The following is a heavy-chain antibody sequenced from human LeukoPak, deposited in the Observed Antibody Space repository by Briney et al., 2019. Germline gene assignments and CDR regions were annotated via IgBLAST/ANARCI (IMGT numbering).Heavy chain of an antibody. J-gene: IGHJ5*02. CDR2: IYYSGST. CDR1: GGSISSSSYY. CDR3: ARGSNTAYNWFDP. D-gene: IGHD5-18*01. V-gene: IGHV4-39*07. Sequence: SETLSLTCTVSGGSISSSSYYWGWIRQPPGKGLEWIGSIYYSGSTYYNPSLKSRVTISVDTSKNQFSLKLSSVTAADTAVYYCARGSNTAYNWFDPWGQGTLVTVSS.